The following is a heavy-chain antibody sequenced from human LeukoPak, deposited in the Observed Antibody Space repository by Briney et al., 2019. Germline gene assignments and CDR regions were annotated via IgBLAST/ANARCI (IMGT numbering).Heavy chain of an antibody. V-gene: IGHV3-30*02. Sequence: PTGGSLRLSCAASGFTFSAYGMHWVRQAPGKGLEWVAFIHYDGNNKYYADSVKGRFTISRDNSKNTLYLQLDYLRTEDTAVYYCAKEPKEWELPDYWGQGTLVTVSS. J-gene: IGHJ4*02. CDR1: GFTFSAYG. D-gene: IGHD1-26*01. CDR2: IHYDGNNK. CDR3: AKEPKEWELPDY.